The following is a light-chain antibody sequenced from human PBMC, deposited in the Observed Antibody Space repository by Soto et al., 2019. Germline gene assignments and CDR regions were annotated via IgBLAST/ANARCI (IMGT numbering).Light chain of an antibody. J-gene: IGKJ1*01. Sequence: EIVLTQSPGTLSLSPVERATLSCRASQSVSSNYLAWYQQKPGQAPRLLIYGASTRATGIPDRFSGSGSGTEFTLTISSLQSEDFAEYHCQQYNNWPQTFGQGTKVDIK. CDR1: QSVSSNY. V-gene: IGKV3-20*01. CDR3: QQYNNWPQT. CDR2: GAS.